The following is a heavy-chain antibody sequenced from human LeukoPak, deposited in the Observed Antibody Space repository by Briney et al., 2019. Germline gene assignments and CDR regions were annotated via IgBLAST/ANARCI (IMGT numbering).Heavy chain of an antibody. Sequence: SETLSLTCTVSGGSISSYYWSWIRQPPGKGLEWIGYIYYSGSTNYNPSLKSRVTISVDTSKNQFSLKLSSVTAADTAAYYCARFYGSGSFYNGNFDYWGQGTLVTVSS. D-gene: IGHD3-10*01. CDR3: ARFYGSGSFYNGNFDY. CDR1: GGSISSYY. J-gene: IGHJ4*02. V-gene: IGHV4-59*08. CDR2: IYYSGST.